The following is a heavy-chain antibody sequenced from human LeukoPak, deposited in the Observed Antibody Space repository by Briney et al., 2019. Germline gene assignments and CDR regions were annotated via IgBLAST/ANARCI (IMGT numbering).Heavy chain of an antibody. V-gene: IGHV3-30*03. CDR2: ISYDGSTK. J-gene: IGHJ4*02. CDR1: GFTFSNYG. Sequence: GGSLRLSCAASGFTFSNYGMHWVRQAPGKGLEWVAAISYDGSTKYYADSVKGRFTISRDNAKDSLYLQMNSLRVEDTAVYYCARDSAVPAAQLDHWGQGTLVTVSS. CDR3: ARDSAVPAAQLDH. D-gene: IGHD2-2*01.